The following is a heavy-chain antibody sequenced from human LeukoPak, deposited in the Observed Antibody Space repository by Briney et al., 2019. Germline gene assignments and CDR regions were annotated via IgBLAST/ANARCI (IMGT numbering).Heavy chain of an antibody. Sequence: SETLSLTCTVSGDSISSRSYYWGWIRQPPGKGLEWIGSIYYSEGTYYNPSLKSRVTISIDTSKNQFSLKLSSVTAADTAVYYCARETSQKGAHYMDVWGKGTTVTISS. CDR1: GDSISSRSYY. J-gene: IGHJ6*03. V-gene: IGHV4-39*07. CDR3: ARETSQKGAHYMDV. D-gene: IGHD3-16*01. CDR2: IYYSEGT.